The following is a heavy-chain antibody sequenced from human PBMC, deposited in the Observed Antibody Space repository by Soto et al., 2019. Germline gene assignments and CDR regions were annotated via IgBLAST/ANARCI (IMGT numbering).Heavy chain of an antibody. V-gene: IGHV3-7*01. CDR1: GFSFETYW. J-gene: IGHJ4*03. CDR2: KNQDGQGK. Sequence: GSLRLSGAASGFSFETYWMSWVLQVPGKRLERMADKNQDGQGKYYLDSVKGRFTISRDNAKNSLFLQMDSLRAEDTALCYNLRDHGIRTGGTVGYFDARGQAILGT. CDR3: LRDHGIRTGGTVGYFDA. D-gene: IGHD4-17*01.